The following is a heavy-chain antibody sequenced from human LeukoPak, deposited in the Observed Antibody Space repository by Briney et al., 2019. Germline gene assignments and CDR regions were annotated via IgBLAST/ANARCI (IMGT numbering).Heavy chain of an antibody. CDR1: GGSISSSSYY. J-gene: IGHJ5*02. Sequence: PSETLSLTCTVSGGSISSSSYYWGWIRQPPGKGLEWIGSIYYSGSTYYNPSLKSRITMSVDTSKSQFSLQLISVTAADTAFYYCARDRGGGDWFDPWGQGILVTVSS. CDR3: ARDRGGGDWFDP. CDR2: IYYSGST. V-gene: IGHV4-39*07. D-gene: IGHD3-10*01.